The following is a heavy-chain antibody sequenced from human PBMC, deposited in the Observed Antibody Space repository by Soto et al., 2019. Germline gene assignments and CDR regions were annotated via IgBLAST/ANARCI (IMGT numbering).Heavy chain of an antibody. V-gene: IGHV1-69*06. D-gene: IGHD2-2*01. CDR2: IIPIFGTA. J-gene: IGHJ6*02. CDR3: ARVPSAGYCSSTSCYGGYYYYGMDV. Sequence: LEWMGGIIPIFGTANYAQKFQGRVTITADKSTSTAYMELSSLRSEDTAVYYCARVPSAGYCSSTSCYGGYYYYGMDVWGQGTTVTVS.